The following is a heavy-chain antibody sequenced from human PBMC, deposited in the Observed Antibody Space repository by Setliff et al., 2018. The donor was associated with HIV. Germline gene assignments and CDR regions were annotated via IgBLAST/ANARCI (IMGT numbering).Heavy chain of an antibody. D-gene: IGHD6-19*01. Sequence: GGSLRLSCAASGFTFSNYWMHWVRQAPGKGLVWVSRIKTDGSIITYADAVQGRFTISRDNAKNMLFLQMNSLRAEDTAVYYCARDYYSSGWYDFSDYWGQGTLVTVSS. CDR2: IKTDGSII. J-gene: IGHJ4*02. CDR3: ARDYYSSGWYDFSDY. V-gene: IGHV3-74*01. CDR1: GFTFSNYW.